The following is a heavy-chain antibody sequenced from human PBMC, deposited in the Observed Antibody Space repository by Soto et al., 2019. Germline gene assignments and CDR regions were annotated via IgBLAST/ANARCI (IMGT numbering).Heavy chain of an antibody. D-gene: IGHD1-1*01. V-gene: IGHV4-4*07. Sequence: SESLSPNCTVSGASIIGFYWSWIRKSAGKGLEWIGRIYATGTTDYNPSLKSRVMMSVDTSKKQFSLKLRSVTAADTAVYYCVRDGTKTLRDWFDPWGQGISVTVSS. CDR2: IYATGTT. CDR1: GASIIGFY. J-gene: IGHJ5*02. CDR3: VRDGTKTLRDWFDP.